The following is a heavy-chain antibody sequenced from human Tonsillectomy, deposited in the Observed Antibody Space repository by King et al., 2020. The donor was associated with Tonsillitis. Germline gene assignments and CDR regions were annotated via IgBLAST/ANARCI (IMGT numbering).Heavy chain of an antibody. V-gene: IGHV3-23*04. D-gene: IGHD6-19*01. CDR1: GFTFSSYA. CDR2: ISGSGGST. J-gene: IGHJ4*02. Sequence: EVQLVESGGGLVQPGGSLRLSCAASGFTFSSYAMSWVRQAPGKGLEWVSAISGSGGSTYDADSVKGRFTISRDNSKNTLHLQMNSLRAEDTAVYYCAKDVAVAGGVLYFDSWGQGALVTVSS. CDR3: AKDVAVAGGVLYFDS.